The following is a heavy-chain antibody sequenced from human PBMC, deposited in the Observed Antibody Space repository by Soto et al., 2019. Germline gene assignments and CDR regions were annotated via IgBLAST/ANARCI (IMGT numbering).Heavy chain of an antibody. D-gene: IGHD2-15*01. Sequence: ESGPTLVNPTQPFTLTCTFSGFSLTPSGGGVAGFRQPPEKALKWLELIYWNDDKRYSPSLKSKLTITKDTSKNQVVLTMTNMDPVDTATYYGAHRVGYCSGGSCYINWFDPWGQGTLVTVSS. V-gene: IGHV2-5*01. CDR1: GFSLTPSGGG. J-gene: IGHJ5*02. CDR2: IYWNDDK. CDR3: AHRVGYCSGGSCYINWFDP.